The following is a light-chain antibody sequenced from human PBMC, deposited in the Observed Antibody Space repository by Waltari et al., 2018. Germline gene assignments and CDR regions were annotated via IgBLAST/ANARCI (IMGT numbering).Light chain of an antibody. V-gene: IGKV2-24*01. Sequence: DSVMPQTPLPPPVTLGQPAPISCRSSQTLVHGDGNTYFSCLNQRPGKPPKPLIYKISNRFTAVPDRFSGSGAGTDFSLKISSVEAKDFGVYYCMQAKEFPGTFGQGTTVEI. CDR2: KIS. CDR3: MQAKEFPGT. CDR1: QTLVHGDGNTY. J-gene: IGKJ1*01.